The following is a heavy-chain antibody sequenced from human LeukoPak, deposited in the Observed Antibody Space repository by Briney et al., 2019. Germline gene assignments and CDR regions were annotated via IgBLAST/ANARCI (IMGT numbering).Heavy chain of an antibody. J-gene: IGHJ4*02. Sequence: ASVKVSCKASGYTFTSYYMHWVRQAPGQGLERMGIINPSGGSTSYAQKFQGRVTMTRDMSTSTVYMELSSLRSEDTAVYYCARDLPSIVGATIASDYWGQGTLVTVSS. V-gene: IGHV1-46*01. CDR3: ARDLPSIVGATIASDY. D-gene: IGHD1-26*01. CDR2: INPSGGST. CDR1: GYTFTSYY.